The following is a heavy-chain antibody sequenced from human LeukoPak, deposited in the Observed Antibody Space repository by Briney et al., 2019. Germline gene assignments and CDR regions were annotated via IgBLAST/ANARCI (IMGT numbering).Heavy chain of an antibody. Sequence: SETLSLTCTVSGGSISSYYWSWMRQPPGKGLEWIGYMYWSGTTNYSPSLKSRVTISVDTSKNQFFLKLSSVTAADTAVYYCARGNLGSGNINDAFDIWGQGTMVTVSS. J-gene: IGHJ3*02. D-gene: IGHD3-10*01. CDR3: ARGNLGSGNINDAFDI. V-gene: IGHV4-59*01. CDR2: MYWSGTT. CDR1: GGSISSYY.